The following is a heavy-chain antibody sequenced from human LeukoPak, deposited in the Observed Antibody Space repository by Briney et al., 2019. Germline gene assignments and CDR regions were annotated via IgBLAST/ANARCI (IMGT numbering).Heavy chain of an antibody. CDR3: TTEGYYYDSSGYYPQFDY. CDR1: GFTFSGSA. J-gene: IGHJ4*02. V-gene: IGHV3-73*01. CDR2: IRSTANGYAT. Sequence: GGSLRLSCAASGFTFSGSALHWVRQASGKGLEWVGRIRSTANGYATAYAASVKGRFTISRDDSKNTAYLQMDSLKTEDTAVYYCTTEGYYYDSSGYYPQFDYWGQGTLVTVSS. D-gene: IGHD3-22*01.